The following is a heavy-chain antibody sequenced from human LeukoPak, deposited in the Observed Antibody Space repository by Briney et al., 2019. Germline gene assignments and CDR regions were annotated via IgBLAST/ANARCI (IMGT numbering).Heavy chain of an antibody. CDR2: INHSGYT. V-gene: IGHV4-34*01. D-gene: IGHD4-17*01. J-gene: IGHJ4*02. Sequence: SETLSLTCAVSGVSFDDYYWSWVRQTPGKGLEWIGEINHSGYTNDSPSPKSRVTLSIDTSRKQFSLNLRSVTVADAGIYYCTRMTTGHDYWGQGTLVTVSS. CDR1: GVSFDDYY. CDR3: TRMTTGHDY.